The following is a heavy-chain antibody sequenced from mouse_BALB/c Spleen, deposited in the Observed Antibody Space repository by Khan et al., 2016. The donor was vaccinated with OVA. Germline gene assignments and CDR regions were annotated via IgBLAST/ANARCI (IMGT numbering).Heavy chain of an antibody. J-gene: IGHJ2*01. CDR2: INPTSGFP. D-gene: IGHD1-3*01. CDR3: AIDIIDY. CDR1: GYTFTTYW. V-gene: IGHV1-7*01. Sequence: QVQLQQSGAELEKPGASVKISCKASGYTFTTYWMHWVKQRHGQGLEWIGYINPTSGFPDYNQKFKEKATLTEDKSSSTAYMQLRSLTSDDSAVYYCAIDIIDYWGQGTTLTGSS.